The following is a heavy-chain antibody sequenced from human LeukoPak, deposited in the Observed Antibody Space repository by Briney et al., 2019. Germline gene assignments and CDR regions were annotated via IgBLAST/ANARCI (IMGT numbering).Heavy chain of an antibody. V-gene: IGHV1-2*02. CDR3: ARLLHTTGTRYAFDI. J-gene: IGHJ3*02. CDR1: GYIFTGYY. Sequence: GASVKVSCKASGYIFTGYYMHWMRQAPGQGLEWMGWINPNSGGTNYAQKFQGRVTMTRDTSISTAYMELSRLRSDDTAVYYCARLLHTTGTRYAFDIWGQGTMVTVSS. CDR2: INPNSGGT. D-gene: IGHD1-1*01.